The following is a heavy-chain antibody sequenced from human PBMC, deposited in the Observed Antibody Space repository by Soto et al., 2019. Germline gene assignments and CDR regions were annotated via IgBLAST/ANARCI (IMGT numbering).Heavy chain of an antibody. J-gene: IGHJ4*02. CDR2: ISGSGTST. CDR1: GFTLSSYA. D-gene: IGHD6-19*01. CDR3: AKDRYSSSRIFDY. Sequence: GGSLRLSCAASGFTLSSYAMSWVRQAPGKGLEWVAAISGSGTSTYYADSVKGRFTISKDNSKNTLYLQMNSLRAEDTAVYYCAKDRYSSSRIFDYWDPGTLVTVSS. V-gene: IGHV3-23*01.